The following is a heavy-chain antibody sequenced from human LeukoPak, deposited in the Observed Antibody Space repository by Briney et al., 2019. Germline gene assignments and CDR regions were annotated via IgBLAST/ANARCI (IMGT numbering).Heavy chain of an antibody. J-gene: IGHJ4*02. Sequence: GGSLRLSCAASGFTFSSYAMSWVRQGPGKGLEWVSAISGSGGTTYYADSVKGRFTISRDNSKNTLYLQMNSLRAEDTAVYYCAKGGDTAMWRLLVNFDYWGPGTLVTVSS. CDR1: GFTFSSYA. D-gene: IGHD5-18*01. CDR3: AKGGDTAMWRLLVNFDY. V-gene: IGHV3-23*01. CDR2: ISGSGGTT.